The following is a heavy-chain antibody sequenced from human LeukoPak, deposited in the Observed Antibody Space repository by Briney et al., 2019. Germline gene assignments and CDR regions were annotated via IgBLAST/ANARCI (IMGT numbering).Heavy chain of an antibody. V-gene: IGHV3-21*01. J-gene: IGHJ4*02. CDR2: ISSSSSYI. CDR3: AREPTYTSSWYATCDY. Sequence: GGSLRLSCAASGFTFSSYSMNWVRQAPGKGLEWVSSISSSSSYIYYADSVKGRFTISRDNAKNSLYLQMNSLRAEDTAVYYCAREPTYTSSWYATCDYWGQGIQVTVSS. CDR1: GFTFSSYS. D-gene: IGHD6-13*01.